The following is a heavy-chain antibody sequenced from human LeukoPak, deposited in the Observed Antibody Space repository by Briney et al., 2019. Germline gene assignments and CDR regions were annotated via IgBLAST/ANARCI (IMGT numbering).Heavy chain of an antibody. V-gene: IGHV4-34*01. D-gene: IGHD3-10*01. CDR3: ARGRIQRSGSYLH. CDR1: GGSFSGYY. J-gene: IGHJ4*02. Sequence: KTSETLSLTCAVYGGSFSGYYWSWIRQPPGKGLEWIGEINHSGSTSYNPSLKSRVTISVDTSKNQFSLKLSSVTAADTAVYYCARGRIQRSGSYLHWGQGTLVTVSS. CDR2: INHSGST.